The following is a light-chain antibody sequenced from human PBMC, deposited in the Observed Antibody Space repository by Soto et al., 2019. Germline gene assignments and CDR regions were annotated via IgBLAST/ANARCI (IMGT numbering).Light chain of an antibody. V-gene: IGKV1-39*01. CDR3: QQSYSTPQNT. CDR1: QSIRYY. J-gene: IGKJ2*01. Sequence: DIQMTQSPSSLSASVGDRVTITCRASQSIRYYLNWYQQKQGKAPKLLIYAASSLQSGFPSRFSGSGSGTDFTLTISSLQPEDFATYYCQQSYSTPQNTFGQGNKLEIK. CDR2: AAS.